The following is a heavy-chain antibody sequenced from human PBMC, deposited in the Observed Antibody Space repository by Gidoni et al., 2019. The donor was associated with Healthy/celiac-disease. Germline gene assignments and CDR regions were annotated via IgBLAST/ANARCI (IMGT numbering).Heavy chain of an antibody. CDR1: GFTFSSYW. V-gene: IGHV3-7*01. CDR2: IKQDGSEK. J-gene: IGHJ4*02. D-gene: IGHD5-18*01. Sequence: EVQLVESGGGLVQPGGSLRLSCAASGFTFSSYWMSWVRQAPGKGLEWVANIKQDGSEKYYVDSVKGRFTISRDNAKNSLYLQMNSLRAEDTAVYYCARDRRIQLWLSNFDYWGQGTLVTVSS. CDR3: ARDRRIQLWLSNFDY.